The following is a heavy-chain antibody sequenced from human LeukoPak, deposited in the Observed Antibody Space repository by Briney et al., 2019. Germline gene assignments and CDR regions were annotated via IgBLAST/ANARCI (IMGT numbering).Heavy chain of an antibody. Sequence: ASVKVSCKASGYTFTSYDINWVRQATGQGLEWMGWMNPNSGNTGYAQKFQGRVTMTRDTSTSTVYMELSSLRSEDTAVYYCAREWRGNFDYWGQGTLVTVSS. D-gene: IGHD3-10*01. CDR2: MNPNSGNT. CDR1: GYTFTSYD. J-gene: IGHJ4*02. V-gene: IGHV1-8*01. CDR3: AREWRGNFDY.